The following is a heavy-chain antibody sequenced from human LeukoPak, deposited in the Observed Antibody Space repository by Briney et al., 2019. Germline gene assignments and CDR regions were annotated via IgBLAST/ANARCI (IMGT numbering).Heavy chain of an antibody. CDR3: ARERSEIWHVHTGLYLDL. V-gene: IGHV1-2*02. D-gene: IGHD1-1*01. CDR1: GYTFTAYN. CDR2: INPNSGGT. J-gene: IGHJ2*01. Sequence: ASVKVSCKASGYTFTAYNMHWVRQAPGQGLEWMGWINPNSGGTNYAQKFQGRVTMTRDTSISTAYMELSRLRSDDTAVFYCARERSEIWHVHTGLYLDLWGGGTLVTVSS.